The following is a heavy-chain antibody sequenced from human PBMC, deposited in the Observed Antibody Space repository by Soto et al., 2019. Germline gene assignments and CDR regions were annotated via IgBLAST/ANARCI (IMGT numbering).Heavy chain of an antibody. V-gene: IGHV3-48*03. J-gene: IGHJ4*02. D-gene: IGHD1-26*01. CDR2: INSDGSTV. Sequence: PVWSLRGSCASHGFTFSSSEINWFRHGPGKGLDLVSYINSDGSTVYYTYSVKGRFTISRDNAKNSLYLQMDSLGAEDTAVYYSARDARTYSGSIRHLDYWGQGTLVTVSS. CDR3: ARDARTYSGSIRHLDY. CDR1: GFTFSSSE.